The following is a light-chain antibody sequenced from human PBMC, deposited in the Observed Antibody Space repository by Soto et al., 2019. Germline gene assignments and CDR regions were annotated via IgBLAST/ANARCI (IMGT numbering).Light chain of an antibody. CDR3: QQCNSFPIT. CDR2: AAS. CDR1: QTIDNW. V-gene: IGKV1-12*01. Sequence: DIQMTQSPSSVSASVGDRVTITCRASQTIDNWVAWYQHKPGKAPHHLNYAASTLQRGVPSSFSGSGSGTAFPLTISSLQPEDLATYYCQQCNSFPITFGQGTRLEI. J-gene: IGKJ5*01.